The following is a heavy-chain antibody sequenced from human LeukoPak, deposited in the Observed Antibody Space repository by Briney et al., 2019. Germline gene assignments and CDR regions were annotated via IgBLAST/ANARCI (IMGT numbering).Heavy chain of an antibody. CDR2: ITQIESI. CDR1: GGSFSDYY. V-gene: IGHV4-34*01. D-gene: IGHD2-2*01. J-gene: IGHJ6*03. Sequence: SETLSLTCAVYGGSFSDYYWTWIRQPPGKGLEWIGEITQIESINYNPSLASRVTMSVDTSKNQFSLKMTSVTAADAAVYFCARRPKTVPAALRRSSFMDVWGEGTTVTVSS. CDR3: ARRPKTVPAALRRSSFMDV.